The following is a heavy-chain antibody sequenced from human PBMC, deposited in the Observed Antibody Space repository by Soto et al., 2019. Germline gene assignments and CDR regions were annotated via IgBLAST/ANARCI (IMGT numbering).Heavy chain of an antibody. CDR2: VSESGSVT. J-gene: IGHJ4*02. CDR3: VPGSSGTRGEDS. CDR1: RITLINHA. V-gene: IGHV3-23*01. Sequence: GGSLRLSCVSSRITLINHAMTWVRQAPGKGLEWVSSVSESGSVTYYADSVKGRFTISRDNSKNTLYLQLTNLRVEDTAVYYCVPGSSGTRGEDSWGPGALVTV. D-gene: IGHD1-1*01.